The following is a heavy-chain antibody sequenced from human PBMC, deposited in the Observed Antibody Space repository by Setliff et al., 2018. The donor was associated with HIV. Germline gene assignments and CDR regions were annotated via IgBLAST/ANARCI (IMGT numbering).Heavy chain of an antibody. CDR1: GGSIEFSSYY. V-gene: IGHV4-39*07. Sequence: PSETLSLTCSVSGGSIEFSSYYWGWIRQPPGKGLEWIGYIYYSGSTYYNPSLKSRVTMSIDTSTQQFFLNVTSVAAADTAVYYCAGFSYNFWVYRFDHWGQGALVTAPQ. CDR3: AGFSYNFWVYRFDH. J-gene: IGHJ4*02. D-gene: IGHD3-3*01. CDR2: IYYSGST.